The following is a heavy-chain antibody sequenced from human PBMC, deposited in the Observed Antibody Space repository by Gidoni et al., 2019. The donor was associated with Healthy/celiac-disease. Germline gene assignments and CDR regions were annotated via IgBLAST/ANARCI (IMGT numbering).Heavy chain of an antibody. CDR2: INHSGST. Sequence: QVQLQQWGAGLLKPSEALSTTCAVHCGSFSGYYCSWIRQPPGKGLEWSGEINHSGSTNYNPSLKSRVTISVDTSKNQYSLKLSSVTATDTAVYYCARGDCSGGSCYLPYYYGMDVWGQGTTVTVSS. CDR1: CGSFSGYY. V-gene: IGHV4-34*01. J-gene: IGHJ6*02. D-gene: IGHD2-15*01. CDR3: ARGDCSGGSCYLPYYYGMDV.